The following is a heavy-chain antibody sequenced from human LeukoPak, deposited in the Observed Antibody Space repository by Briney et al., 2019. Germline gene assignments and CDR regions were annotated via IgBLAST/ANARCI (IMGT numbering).Heavy chain of an antibody. J-gene: IGHJ4*02. Sequence: KPSETLSLTCAVYGGSFSGYYWSWIRQPPGKGLEWIGEINHSGSTNYNPSLKSRVTISVDTSKNQFSLKLSSVTAADTAVYYCARVRKQAMIVVVITKGGYFDYRGQGTLVTVSS. CDR2: INHSGST. D-gene: IGHD3-22*01. CDR1: GGSFSGYY. CDR3: ARVRKQAMIVVVITKGGYFDY. V-gene: IGHV4-34*01.